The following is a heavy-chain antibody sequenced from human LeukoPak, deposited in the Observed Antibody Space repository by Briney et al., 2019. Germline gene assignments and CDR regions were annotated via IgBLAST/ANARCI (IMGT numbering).Heavy chain of an antibody. CDR2: ISYDGSNK. Sequence: PGGSLRLSCAASGFTLSSCGTHWVRQAPGKGLEWVAVISYDGSNKYYADFVKGRFTISRDNAKNTLYLQMNSLRAEDTAVYYCARGADSGYSSDNWGQGTLVSVSS. J-gene: IGHJ4*02. CDR1: GFTLSSCG. V-gene: IGHV3-30*03. D-gene: IGHD3-9*01. CDR3: ARGADSGYSSDN.